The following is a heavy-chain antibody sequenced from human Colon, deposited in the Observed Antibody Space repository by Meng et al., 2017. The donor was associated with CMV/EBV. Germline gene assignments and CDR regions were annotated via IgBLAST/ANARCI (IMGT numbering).Heavy chain of an antibody. CDR1: GLTLTTDV. CDR3: TRSHCGGDCSGSGGS. Sequence: GLTLTTDVKGWVREGNGKGLEWVSAIDAGGGRTYYPDSVKGRFTISRDNSKNTLYLQMNSLRAEDTAIYYCTRSHCGGDCSGSGGSWGQGTLVTVSS. CDR2: IDAGGGRT. D-gene: IGHD2-21*02. J-gene: IGHJ5*02. V-gene: IGHV3-23*01.